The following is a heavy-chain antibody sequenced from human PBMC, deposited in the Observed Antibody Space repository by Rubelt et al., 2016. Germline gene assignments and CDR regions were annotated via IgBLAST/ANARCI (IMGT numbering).Heavy chain of an antibody. CDR3: SHTLDN. J-gene: IGHJ4*02. V-gene: IGHV4-31*03. CDR1: GGSISSGGFY. Sequence: GPGLVTPSETLSLSCTVSGGSISSGGFYWSWVRQHSGKGLEWIGYIYYTGSTLYNPSLKSRVTISADTSEKQFSLRLTSVTAADTAVYYCSHTLDNWGQGTLVTVSS. CDR2: IYYTGST. D-gene: IGHD2-2*02.